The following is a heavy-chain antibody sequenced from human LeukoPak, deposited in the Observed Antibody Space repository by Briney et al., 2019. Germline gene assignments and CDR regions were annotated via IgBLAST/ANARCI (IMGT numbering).Heavy chain of an antibody. Sequence: PGGSLRLSCAASGFTFSSYSMNWVRQAPGKGLGWVSSISSSSSYIYYADSVKGRFTISRDNAKNSLYLQMNSLRAEDTAVYYCWGYDILTGYDYWGQGTLVTVSS. CDR3: WGYDILTGYDY. D-gene: IGHD3-9*01. CDR1: GFTFSSYS. CDR2: ISSSSSYI. V-gene: IGHV3-21*01. J-gene: IGHJ4*02.